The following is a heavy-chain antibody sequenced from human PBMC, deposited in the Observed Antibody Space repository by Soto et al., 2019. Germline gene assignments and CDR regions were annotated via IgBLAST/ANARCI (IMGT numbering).Heavy chain of an antibody. D-gene: IGHD2-15*01. Sequence: ASVKVSCKASGYTFTSYGISWVRQAPGQGLEWMGWISAYNGNTNYAQKLQGRVTMTTDTSTSTAYMELRSLRSDDTAVYYCAREGGCSGGSCYSDYYYYMDVRGKGTTVTVSS. CDR3: AREGGCSGGSCYSDYYYYMDV. J-gene: IGHJ6*03. CDR2: ISAYNGNT. CDR1: GYTFTSYG. V-gene: IGHV1-18*01.